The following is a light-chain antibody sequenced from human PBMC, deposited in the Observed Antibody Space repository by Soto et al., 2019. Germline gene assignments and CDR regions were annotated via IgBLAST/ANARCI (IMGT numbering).Light chain of an antibody. CDR1: QTISSF. Sequence: ESALTQSPGTLSLSPGEGATLSCRASQTISSFLAWYQQKRGQAPRLLIHGASNRATGIPDRFSGSGSGTDFTLTITRLEPEDFAVYYCQQYGGSPRTFGQGTKVDIK. J-gene: IGKJ1*01. CDR2: GAS. CDR3: QQYGGSPRT. V-gene: IGKV3-20*01.